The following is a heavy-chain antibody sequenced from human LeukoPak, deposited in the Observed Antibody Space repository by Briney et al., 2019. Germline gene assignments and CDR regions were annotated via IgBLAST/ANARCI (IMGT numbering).Heavy chain of an antibody. CDR3: AREKYCTNGVCYPVDY. CDR2: IKQDGSEK. Sequence: GGSLRLSCEAAGITFSACEMNWVRQAPGKGLEWVANIKQDGSEKYYVDSVKGRFTISRDNAKNSLYLQMNSLRAEDTAVYYCAREKYCTNGVCYPVDYWGQGTLVTVSS. D-gene: IGHD2-8*01. CDR1: GITFSACE. V-gene: IGHV3-7*01. J-gene: IGHJ4*02.